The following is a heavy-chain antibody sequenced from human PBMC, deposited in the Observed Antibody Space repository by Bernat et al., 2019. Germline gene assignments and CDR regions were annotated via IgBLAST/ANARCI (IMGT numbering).Heavy chain of an antibody. J-gene: IGHJ4*02. Sequence: QVQLVESGGGVVQPGRSLRLSCAASGFTFSSYGMHWVRQAPGKGLEWVAVISYDGSNKYYADSVKGRFTIASDNTKNTLYLQMNSRRAGDTAVYYCAKAVGGSSSMDDYWGQGTLVTVSS. D-gene: IGHD6-6*01. CDR2: ISYDGSNK. CDR3: AKAVGGSSSMDDY. CDR1: GFTFSSYG. V-gene: IGHV3-30*18.